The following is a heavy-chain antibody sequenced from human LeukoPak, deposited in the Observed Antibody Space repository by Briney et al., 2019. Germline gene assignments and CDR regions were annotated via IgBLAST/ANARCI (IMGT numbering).Heavy chain of an antibody. V-gene: IGHV3-48*03. CDR2: ISSSGTAI. D-gene: IGHD3-10*01. J-gene: IGHJ4*02. CDR1: GFTFSRYE. Sequence: GGSLRLSCAASGFTFSRYEMSWVRQAPGKGLEWVSYISSSGTAIYYADSVKGRFTISRDSAKNSLYLEMNSLRAEDTAVYYCARGVQYLNYFDYWGQGTLVTVSS. CDR3: ARGVQYLNYFDY.